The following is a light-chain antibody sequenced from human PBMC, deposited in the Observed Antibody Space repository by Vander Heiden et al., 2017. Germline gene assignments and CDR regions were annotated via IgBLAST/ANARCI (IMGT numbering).Light chain of an antibody. CDR3: QQSYSTLWT. V-gene: IGKV1-39*01. Sequence: QSPSSLSASVGDRVTITCRASQSISSYLNWYQQKPGKAPKLLIYAASSLQSGVPSRFSGSGSGTDFTLTISSLQPEDFATYYCQQSYSTLWTFGQGTKVEIK. J-gene: IGKJ1*01. CDR1: QSISSY. CDR2: AAS.